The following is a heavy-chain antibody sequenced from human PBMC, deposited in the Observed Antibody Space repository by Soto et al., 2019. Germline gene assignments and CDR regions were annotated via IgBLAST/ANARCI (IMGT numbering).Heavy chain of an antibody. Sequence: QVQLVQSGAEVKKPGSSVKVSCKASGGTFSSYAISWVRQAPGQGLEWMGGIIPIFGTANYAQKFQGRVTITADESTSTAYMELSSLISEDTAVYYCARDGYCSGGSCYLGWFDPWGQGTLVTVSS. CDR2: IIPIFGTA. CDR1: GGTFSSYA. D-gene: IGHD2-15*01. CDR3: ARDGYCSGGSCYLGWFDP. V-gene: IGHV1-69*01. J-gene: IGHJ5*02.